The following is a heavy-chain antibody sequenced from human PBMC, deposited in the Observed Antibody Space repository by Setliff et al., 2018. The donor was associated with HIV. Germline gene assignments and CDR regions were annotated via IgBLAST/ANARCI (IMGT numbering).Heavy chain of an antibody. J-gene: IGHJ6*03. CDR3: ARALAGGPYYDFWSGSYRDQYNYMDV. V-gene: IGHV1-8*02. Sequence: ASVKVSCKASGYTFNNYDIHWVRQATGEGLEWMGWMNPKTGNTGYAQKFQDRVTLTRNTSISIAYMELSGLTSEDTAVYYCARALAGGPYYDFWSGSYRDQYNYMDVWGKGTKVT. CDR2: MNPKTGNT. D-gene: IGHD3-3*01. CDR1: GYTFNNYD.